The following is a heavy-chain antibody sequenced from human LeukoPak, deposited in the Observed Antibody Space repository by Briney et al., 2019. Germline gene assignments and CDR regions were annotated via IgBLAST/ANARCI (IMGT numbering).Heavy chain of an antibody. CDR2: IYYSGST. V-gene: IGHV4-31*03. D-gene: IGHD3-22*01. CDR1: GGSISSGGYY. Sequence: SETLSLTCTVSGGSISSGGYYWSWIRQHPGKGLEWIGYIYYSGSTYYNPSLKSRVTISVDTSKNQFSLKLSSVTAADTAVYYCARVFITYYYDSSGPFDYWGQGTLVTVSP. J-gene: IGHJ4*02. CDR3: ARVFITYYYDSSGPFDY.